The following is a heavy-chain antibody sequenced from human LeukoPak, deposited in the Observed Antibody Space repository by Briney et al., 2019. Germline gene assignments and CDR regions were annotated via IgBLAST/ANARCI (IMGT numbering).Heavy chain of an antibody. D-gene: IGHD2-2*02. Sequence: TGTSLRLSCAGSGFTFSHYGMHWVRQAPGKGLEWVAVISHDGNNKYYGDSVKGRFTISRDNSKNTLYLQMNSLRAEDTAVYYCARGGYCSSTSCYSPNYYYYGMDVWGQGTTVTVSS. CDR3: ARGGYCSSTSCYSPNYYYYGMDV. J-gene: IGHJ6*02. CDR1: GFTFSHYG. V-gene: IGHV3-30*03. CDR2: ISHDGNNK.